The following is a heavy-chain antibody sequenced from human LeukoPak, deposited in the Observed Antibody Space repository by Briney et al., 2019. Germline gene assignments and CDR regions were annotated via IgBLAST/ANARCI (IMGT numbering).Heavy chain of an antibody. D-gene: IGHD6-13*01. CDR1: GGSLSGYY. V-gene: IGHV4-34*01. CDR2: INHSGGT. CDR3: ARGWGTAASPATL. Sequence: SETLSLSCGVYGGSLSGYYWSWIRQPPGKGLEWIGEINHSGGTNYNPSLKSRVTISVDTSKNQFSLKVSSVTAADTAVFYCARGWGTAASPATLWGQGTLVTVSS. J-gene: IGHJ4*02.